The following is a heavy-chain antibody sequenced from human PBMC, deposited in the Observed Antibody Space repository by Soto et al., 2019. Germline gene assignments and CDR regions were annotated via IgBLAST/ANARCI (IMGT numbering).Heavy chain of an antibody. CDR3: ARSKTGTATAGYDF. J-gene: IGHJ4*02. CDR2: VYNTGTT. Sequence: QLQLQESGPGLVKPSETLSLTCNVSGVSISSSNYYWAWIGQPPGRGLEWIGSVYNTGTTYYNPSLRSRVSISVDTSKNHFSLKVTSVTAADAAMYYCARSKTGTATAGYDFWGQGTLVTVSS. D-gene: IGHD6-13*01. CDR1: GVSISSSNYY. V-gene: IGHV4-39*02.